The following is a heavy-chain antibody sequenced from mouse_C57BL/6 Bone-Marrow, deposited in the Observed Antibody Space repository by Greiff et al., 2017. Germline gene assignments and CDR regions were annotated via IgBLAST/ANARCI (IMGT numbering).Heavy chain of an antibody. Sequence: QVQLQQSGAELVRPGASVKLSCKASGYTFTDYYINWVKQRPGQGLEWIARIYPGSGNTYYNEKFKGKATLTAEKSSSTAYMQLSSLTSEDSAAYFCARWGSSGYHYYAMDYWGQGTSVTVSS. CDR3: ARWGSSGYHYYAMDY. CDR1: GYTFTDYY. V-gene: IGHV1-76*01. J-gene: IGHJ4*01. CDR2: IYPGSGNT. D-gene: IGHD3-2*02.